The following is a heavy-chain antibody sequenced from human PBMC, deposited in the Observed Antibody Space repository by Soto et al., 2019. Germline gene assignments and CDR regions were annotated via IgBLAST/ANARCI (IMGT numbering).Heavy chain of an antibody. Sequence: QVQLVASGGGVVQPGRSLRLSCAASGFTFSSYGMHWVRQAPGKGLEWVAVIWYDGSNKYYADSVKGRFTISRDNSKNTLYLQMNSLRAEDTAVYYCARDGYGSGSYYIDYWGQGTLVTVSS. CDR1: GFTFSSYG. CDR2: IWYDGSNK. J-gene: IGHJ4*02. D-gene: IGHD3-10*01. CDR3: ARDGYGSGSYYIDY. V-gene: IGHV3-33*01.